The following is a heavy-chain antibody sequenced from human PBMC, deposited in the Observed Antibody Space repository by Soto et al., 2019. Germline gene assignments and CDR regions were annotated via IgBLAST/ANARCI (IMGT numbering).Heavy chain of an antibody. Sequence: ASVKVSCKASGYTFTSYAMHWVRQAPGQRLEWMGWINAGNGNTKYPQKFQGRVTITRDTSASTAYMELSSLRSEDTAVYYCASMDTDYYYYYGMDVWGQGTTVTVSS. J-gene: IGHJ6*02. CDR3: ASMDTDYYYYYGMDV. CDR2: INAGNGNT. CDR1: GYTFTSYA. V-gene: IGHV1-3*01. D-gene: IGHD5-18*01.